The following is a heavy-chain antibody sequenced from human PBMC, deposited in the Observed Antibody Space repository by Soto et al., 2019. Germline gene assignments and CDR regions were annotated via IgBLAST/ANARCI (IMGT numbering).Heavy chain of an antibody. V-gene: IGHV3-30*18. CDR1: GFTFSSYG. CDR3: AKDPRSSSYYYYYYGMDV. CDR2: ISYDGSNK. D-gene: IGHD6-13*01. Sequence: GGSLRLSCATSGFTFSSYGMHWVRQAPGKGLEWVAVISYDGSNKYYADSVKGRFTISRDNSKNTLYLQMNSLRAEDTAVYYCAKDPRSSSYYYYYYGMDVWGQGTTVTVSS. J-gene: IGHJ6*02.